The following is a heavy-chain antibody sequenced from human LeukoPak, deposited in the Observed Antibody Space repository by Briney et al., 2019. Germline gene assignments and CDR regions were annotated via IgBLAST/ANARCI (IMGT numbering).Heavy chain of an antibody. CDR3: AKGGGYEAQYYYYYLDV. CDR1: GFTFSSYA. V-gene: IGHV3-23*01. Sequence: GGSLRLSCAASGFTFSSYAMSWVRQAPGKELEWVSIIFGSGDTTYYADSVKGRFTVSRDNSKSTLYLQMKSLRAEDTAVYYCAKGGGYEAQYYYYYLDVWGKGTTVTISS. CDR2: IFGSGDTT. J-gene: IGHJ6*03. D-gene: IGHD5-12*01.